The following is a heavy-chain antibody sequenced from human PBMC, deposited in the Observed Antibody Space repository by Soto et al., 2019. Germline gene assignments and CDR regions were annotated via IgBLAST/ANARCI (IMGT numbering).Heavy chain of an antibody. V-gene: IGHV3-74*01. J-gene: IGHJ4*02. CDR2: INSDGSST. Sequence: PGGSLRLSCAASGFTFSSYWMHWVRQAPGKGLVWVSRINSDGSSTSYADSVKGRFTISRDNSKNTLYLQMNSLRAEDTAVYYCASSRFLGATNLDYWGQGTLVTVSS. D-gene: IGHD1-26*01. CDR1: GFTFSSYW. CDR3: ASSRFLGATNLDY.